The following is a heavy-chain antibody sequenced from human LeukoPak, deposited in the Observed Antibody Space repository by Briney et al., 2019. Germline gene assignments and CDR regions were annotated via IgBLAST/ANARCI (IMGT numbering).Heavy chain of an antibody. V-gene: IGHV1-69*06. CDR1: GGTFSSYA. Sequence: SVKVSCKASGGTFSSYAISWVRQAPGQGLESMGGIIPIFGTANYAQKFQGRVTITADKSTSTAYMELSSLRSEDTAVYYCASQYPYILDGMDVWGKGTTVTVSS. CDR3: ASQYPYILDGMDV. D-gene: IGHD2-2*01. CDR2: IIPIFGTA. J-gene: IGHJ6*04.